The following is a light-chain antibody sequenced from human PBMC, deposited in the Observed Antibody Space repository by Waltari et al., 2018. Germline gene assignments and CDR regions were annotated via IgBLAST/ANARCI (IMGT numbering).Light chain of an antibody. CDR2: TDS. J-gene: IGLJ2*01. CDR3: QSAHSNGSDVV. V-gene: IGLV3-25*03. CDR1: ALSKQF. Sequence: SYELTQPPSVSVSPGQTARITCSGAALSKQFGYGYQQKSGRAPVLLIYTDSGRPSGIPERFSGSSSGTTVTLTISAVQPEDEADYYCQSAHSNGSDVVFGGGTKLTVL.